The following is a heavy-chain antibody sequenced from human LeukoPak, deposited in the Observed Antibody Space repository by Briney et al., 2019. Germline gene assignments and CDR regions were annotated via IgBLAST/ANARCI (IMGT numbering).Heavy chain of an antibody. Sequence: GASVKVSCKASGFTFTSSAMQWVRQARGQRLEWIGWIVVGSGNTNYAQKFQERVTITRDMSTSTAYMELSSLRSEDTAVYYCAADLSSGGYTFDYWGQGTPVTVSS. CDR1: GFTFTSSA. CDR2: IVVGSGNT. CDR3: AADLSSGGYTFDY. D-gene: IGHD3-22*01. V-gene: IGHV1-58*02. J-gene: IGHJ4*02.